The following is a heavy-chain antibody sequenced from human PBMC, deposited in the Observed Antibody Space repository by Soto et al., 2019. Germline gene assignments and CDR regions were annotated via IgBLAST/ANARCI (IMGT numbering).Heavy chain of an antibody. D-gene: IGHD2-8*01. CDR1: GFTFSDYY. CDR3: ARVVRLMLYSDY. CDR2: IGPSSSYT. Sequence: LRLSCAASGFTFSDYYMSWIRQAPGKGLEWVSYIGPSSSYTNYADSVKGRFTISRDNAKNSLYLQMNSLRAEDTAVYYCARVVRLMLYSDYWGQGTLVTVSS. V-gene: IGHV3-11*06. J-gene: IGHJ4*02.